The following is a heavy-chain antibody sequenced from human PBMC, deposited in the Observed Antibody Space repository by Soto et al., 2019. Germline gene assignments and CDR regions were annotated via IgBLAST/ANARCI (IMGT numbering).Heavy chain of an antibody. CDR2: TANKRSRYTT. D-gene: IGHD3-16*01. CDR1: GFTSSDHY. V-gene: IGHV3-72*01. CDR3: ARAGFGHGLDV. J-gene: IGHJ6*02. Sequence: EVELVESGGGLVQAGGSLRVSCGVSGFTSSDHYMDWVRQAPGKGREWVGRTANKRSRYTTEYSASVKGRFIISRDDSKTSVYRQMNSLKIEATAVYYCARAGFGHGLDVWGQGTTVTVSS.